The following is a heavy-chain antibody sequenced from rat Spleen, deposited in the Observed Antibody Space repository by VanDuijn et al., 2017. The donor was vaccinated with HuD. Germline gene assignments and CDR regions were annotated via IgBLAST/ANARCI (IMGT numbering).Heavy chain of an antibody. CDR3: TAGYNYGLGY. CDR1: GFTFSNYG. D-gene: IGHD1-4*01. J-gene: IGHJ3*01. Sequence: EVELVESGGGLVQPGRSMKLSCAASGFTFSNYGMDWVRQAPTKGLEWVASITSSGGSTYYGDSVNGRFTISRDNAKSTLYLQMDSLRSEDTATYYCTAGYNYGLGYWGQGTLVTVSS. V-gene: IGHV5-19*01. CDR2: ITSSGGST.